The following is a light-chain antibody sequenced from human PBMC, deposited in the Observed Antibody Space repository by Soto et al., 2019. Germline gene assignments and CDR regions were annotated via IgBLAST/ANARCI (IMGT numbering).Light chain of an antibody. CDR1: SSDIGAYDY. J-gene: IGLJ1*01. V-gene: IGLV2-14*01. CDR3: LSFTTTSTHV. CDR2: EVN. Sequence: QSVLTQPASVSGSPGQSITISCTGTSSDIGAYDYVSWFQQPPGKAPKLMISEVNNRPSGVSNRFSGSKSGNTAYLTLSGLQVEDEAEYFCLSFTTTSTHVFGTGTRSPS.